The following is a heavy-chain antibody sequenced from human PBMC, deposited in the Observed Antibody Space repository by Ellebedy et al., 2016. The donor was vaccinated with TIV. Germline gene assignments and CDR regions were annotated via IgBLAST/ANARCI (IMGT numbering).Heavy chain of an antibody. CDR2: TYYRSTWNT. J-gene: IGHJ4*02. V-gene: IGHV6-1*01. CDR1: GDSVSRNNVA. CDR3: AGRGTAGTGFTY. D-gene: IGHD3/OR15-3a*01. Sequence: SQTLSLTCAISGDSVSRNNVAWNWIRQSPSRGLEWLGRTYYRSTWNTDYAISVNSRITITADTSKNHISLHLNSVTPEDTAMYYCAGRGTAGTGFTYWGQGTLVTVSS.